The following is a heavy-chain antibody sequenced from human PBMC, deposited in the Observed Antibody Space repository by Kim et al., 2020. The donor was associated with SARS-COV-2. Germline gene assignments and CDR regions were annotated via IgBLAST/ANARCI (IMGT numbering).Heavy chain of an antibody. D-gene: IGHD3-16*01. CDR2: LYGGGST. J-gene: IGHJ4*02. V-gene: IGHV3-53*01. CDR3: ARVVGGVPY. CDR1: GFTVSGGY. Sequence: GGSLRLSCEGSGFTVSGGYMNWVRQAPGKGLEYISFLYGGGSTYYADSVKGRFTISRDNSKNTLYLQMNSLRVVDTAVYYCARVVGGVPYWGQGTLVTGSS.